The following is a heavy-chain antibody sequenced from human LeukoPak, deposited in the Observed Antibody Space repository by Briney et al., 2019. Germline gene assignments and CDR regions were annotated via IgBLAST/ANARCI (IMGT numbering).Heavy chain of an antibody. J-gene: IGHJ4*02. CDR1: GFTFSSYA. Sequence: GGSLRLSCAASGFTFSSYAMHWVRQAPGKGLEWVAVISYDGSNKYYADSVKGRFTISRDNSKNTLYLQMNSLRPEDTAVYYCARDRSLNFDYWGQGTLVTVSS. CDR2: ISYDGSNK. V-gene: IGHV3-30*04. CDR3: ARDRSLNFDY.